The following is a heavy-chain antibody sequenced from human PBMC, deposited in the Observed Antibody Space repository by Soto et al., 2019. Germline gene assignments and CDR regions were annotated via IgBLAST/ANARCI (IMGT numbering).Heavy chain of an antibody. J-gene: IGHJ4*02. CDR3: ARLEAGPVDY. V-gene: IGHV4-39*01. CDR2: IYYSGSS. CDR1: GGSISGSIYY. Sequence: QLQLQESGPGLVKPSETLSLTCTVSGGSISGSIYYRGWIRQPPGKGLEWIGNIYYSGSSYYNPSLKSRGTISVDTSKNQFSLKLSSVTAADMAVYYCARLEAGPVDYWGQGTLVTVSS.